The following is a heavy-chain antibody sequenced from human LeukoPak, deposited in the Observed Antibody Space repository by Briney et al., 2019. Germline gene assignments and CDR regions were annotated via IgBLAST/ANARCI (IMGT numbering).Heavy chain of an antibody. CDR1: GFTFSSYG. CDR2: ISYDGSNK. CDR3: AKQGRDWLRDYYYYMDV. J-gene: IGHJ6*03. Sequence: GGSLRLSCAASGFTFSSYGMHWVRQAPGKGLEWVAVISYDGSNKYYADSVKGRFTISRDNSKNTVYLQMNSLRAEDTAVYYCAKQGRDWLRDYYYYMDVWGKGTTVTISS. D-gene: IGHD3-9*01. V-gene: IGHV3-30*18.